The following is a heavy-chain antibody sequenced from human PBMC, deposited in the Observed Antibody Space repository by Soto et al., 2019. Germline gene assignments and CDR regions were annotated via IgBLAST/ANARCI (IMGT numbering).Heavy chain of an antibody. CDR1: GFTLSSYA. Sequence: EVQLLESGGGLVQPGGSLRLSCAASGFTLSSYAMSWVRQAPGKGLEWVSAISGSGGSTYYADSVKGRFTISRDNSKNTLYLQMNSLRAEDTAVYYCAKDLTPDSSGWNWFDPWGQGTLVTVSS. V-gene: IGHV3-23*01. CDR3: AKDLTPDSSGWNWFDP. J-gene: IGHJ5*02. D-gene: IGHD6-19*01. CDR2: ISGSGGST.